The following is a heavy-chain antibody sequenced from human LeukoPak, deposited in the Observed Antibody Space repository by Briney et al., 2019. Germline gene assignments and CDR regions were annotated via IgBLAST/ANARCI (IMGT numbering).Heavy chain of an antibody. CDR3: AKGLLYASGTYYPAGDAFDI. Sequence: GRSLRLSCVASGFTFDDYAMHWVRQVPGKGLEWVSGISWRSGNIGYADSVKGRFLISRDNAKNSLYLQMNNLRAEDMAFYYCAKGLLYASGTYYPAGDAFDIWGQGTMVTVSS. D-gene: IGHD3-10*01. J-gene: IGHJ3*02. V-gene: IGHV3-9*03. CDR2: ISWRSGNI. CDR1: GFTFDDYA.